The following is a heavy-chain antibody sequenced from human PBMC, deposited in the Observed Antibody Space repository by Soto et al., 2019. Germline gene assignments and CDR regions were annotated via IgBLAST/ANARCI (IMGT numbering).Heavy chain of an antibody. CDR1: GFTVSSNY. CDR2: IYSGGST. CDR3: ARAKYYDFWSGLYGMDV. V-gene: IGHV3-53*01. D-gene: IGHD3-3*01. Sequence: EVQLVESGGGLIQPGGSLRLSCAASGFTVSSNYMSWVRQAPGKGLEWVSVIYSGGSTYYADSVKGRFTISRDNSKNTLYLQMNSLRAKDTAVYYCARAKYYDFWSGLYGMDVWGQGTTVTVSS. J-gene: IGHJ6*02.